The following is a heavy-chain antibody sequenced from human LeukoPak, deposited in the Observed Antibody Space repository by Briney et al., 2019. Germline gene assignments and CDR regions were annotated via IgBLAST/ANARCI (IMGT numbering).Heavy chain of an antibody. J-gene: IGHJ4*02. CDR1: GDSINDYY. Sequence: SETLSLTCTVSGDSINDYYWTWIRQPPGKGLEWIGYIYYSGNTNYNPSLKSRVTISLDTSKNQSSLKLTSVTAADPAMYYCARRKAKTPNYFDYWGQGALVTVSS. CDR2: IYYSGNT. CDR3: ARRKAKTPNYFDY. V-gene: IGHV4-59*08.